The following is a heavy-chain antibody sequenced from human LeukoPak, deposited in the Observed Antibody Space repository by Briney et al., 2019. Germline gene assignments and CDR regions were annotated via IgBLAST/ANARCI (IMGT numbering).Heavy chain of an antibody. Sequence: GGSLRLSCAASGFTFSGSAMHWVRQASGKGLEWVGRIRSKANSYATAYAASVKGRFTISRDDSKNTAYLQMNSLRAEDTALYYCAREGVYYYDSSGSYYFDYWGQGTLVTVSS. D-gene: IGHD3-22*01. CDR2: IRSKANSYAT. V-gene: IGHV3-73*01. J-gene: IGHJ4*02. CDR3: AREGVYYYDSSGSYYFDY. CDR1: GFTFSGSA.